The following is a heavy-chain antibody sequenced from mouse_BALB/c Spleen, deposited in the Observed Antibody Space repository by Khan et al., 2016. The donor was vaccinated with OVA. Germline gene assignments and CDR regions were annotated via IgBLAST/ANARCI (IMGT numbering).Heavy chain of an antibody. V-gene: IGHV2-9*02. CDR1: GFSLSNYG. CDR3: ARAFYNGAWFAY. CDR2: IWAGGST. J-gene: IGHJ3*01. D-gene: IGHD1-3*01. Sequence: QVQLKESGPGLVAPSQTLSITCTVSGFSLSNYGLHWVRQPPGKGREWPGGIWAGGSTNHNSALRYRLSISKDDSKSPVFLQMTRLQTDDTATYYCARAFYNGAWFAYWGQGTLVTVSA.